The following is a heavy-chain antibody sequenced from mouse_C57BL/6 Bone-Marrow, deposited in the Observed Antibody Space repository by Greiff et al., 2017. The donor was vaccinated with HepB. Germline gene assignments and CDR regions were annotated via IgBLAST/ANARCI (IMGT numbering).Heavy chain of an antibody. CDR2: IDPNSGGT. V-gene: IGHV1-72*01. CDR1: GYTFTSYW. J-gene: IGHJ4*01. D-gene: IGHD1-1*01. Sequence: QVQLQQPGAELVKPGASVKLSCKASGYTFTSYWMHWVKQRHGRGLEWIGRIDPNSGGTKYNEKFKSKATLTVDKPSSTAYMQLNSLTSEDSAVYYCACPRFYYYGSSRYYAMDYWGQGTSVTVSS. CDR3: ACPRFYYYGSSRYYAMDY.